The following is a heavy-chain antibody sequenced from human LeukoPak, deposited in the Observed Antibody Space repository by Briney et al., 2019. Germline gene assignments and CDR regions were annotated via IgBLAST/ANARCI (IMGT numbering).Heavy chain of an antibody. V-gene: IGHV3-11*01. CDR3: ARGEWDIVVVPAAIDAFDI. CDR2: ISSIGSTI. J-gene: IGHJ3*02. D-gene: IGHD2-2*01. Sequence: GGSLRLSCAASGFTFSDYYMSWIRQAPGKGLEWVSYISSIGSTIYYADSVKGRFTISRDNAKTSLYLQMNSLRAEDPAVYYCARGEWDIVVVPAAIDAFDIWGQGIMVTVSS. CDR1: GFTFSDYY.